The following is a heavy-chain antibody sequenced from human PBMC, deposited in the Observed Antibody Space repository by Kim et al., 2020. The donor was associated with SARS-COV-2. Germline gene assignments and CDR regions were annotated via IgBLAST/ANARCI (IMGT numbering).Heavy chain of an antibody. J-gene: IGHJ5*01. CDR3: SRCPVDSSSFCFDS. CDR2: IAHSGTT. Sequence: SETLSLTCAVSGGSISSDNWWNWVRQPPGKGLEWIGEIAHSGTTNYSPSLKNRVTISMDKSKNQFSLRLSSVTAADTAVYYCSRCPVDSSSFCFDSWGQGTLVTVSS. V-gene: IGHV4-4*02. CDR1: GGSISSDNW. D-gene: IGHD6-6*01.